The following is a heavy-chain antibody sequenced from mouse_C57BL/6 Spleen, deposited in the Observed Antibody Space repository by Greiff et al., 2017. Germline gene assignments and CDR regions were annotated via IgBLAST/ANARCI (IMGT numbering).Heavy chain of an antibody. J-gene: IGHJ1*03. V-gene: IGHV14-4*01. CDR2: IDPENGDT. Sequence: VQLKQSGAELVRPGASVKLSCTASGFNIKDDYMHWVKQRPEQGLEWIGWIDPENGDTEYASKFQGKATITADTSSNTAYLQLSSLTSEDTAVYYCTTNHDPVWGTGTTVTVSS. CDR1: GFNIKDDY. CDR3: TTNHDPV. D-gene: IGHD2-12*01.